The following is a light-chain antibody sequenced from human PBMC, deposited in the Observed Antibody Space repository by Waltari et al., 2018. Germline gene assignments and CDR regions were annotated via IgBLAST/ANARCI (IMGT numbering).Light chain of an antibody. CDR3: QQYGSLFT. Sequence: EIVLTQSPGTLSLSPGERATLSCRASQSVSSSYLAWYQQKPGQAPRLLIYGASNRATGIPDRFSGSGSGTDFTLNISRLEPEDFAVYYCQQYGSLFTFGPGTKVDIK. CDR1: QSVSSSY. V-gene: IGKV3-20*01. J-gene: IGKJ3*01. CDR2: GAS.